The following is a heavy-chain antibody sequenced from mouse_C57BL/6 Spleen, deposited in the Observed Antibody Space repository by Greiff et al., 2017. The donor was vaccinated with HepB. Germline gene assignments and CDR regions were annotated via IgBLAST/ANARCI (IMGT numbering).Heavy chain of an antibody. J-gene: IGHJ1*03. CDR3: ARMRHYYGSSYGWYFDV. CDR1: GFSLTSYG. Sequence: QVQLQQSGPGLVQPSQSLSITCTVSGFSLTSYGVHWVRQSPGKGLEWLGVIWSGGSTDYNAAFISRLSISKDNSKSQVFFKMNSLQADDTAIYYCARMRHYYGSSYGWYFDVWGTGTTVTVSS. V-gene: IGHV2-2*01. D-gene: IGHD1-1*01. CDR2: IWSGGST.